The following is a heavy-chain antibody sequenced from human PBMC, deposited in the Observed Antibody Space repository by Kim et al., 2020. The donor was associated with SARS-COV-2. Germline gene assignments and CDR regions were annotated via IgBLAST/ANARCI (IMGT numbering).Heavy chain of an antibody. V-gene: IGHV4-39*01. CDR2: T. D-gene: IGHD1-26*01. CDR3: ARQWELHLFDY. Sequence: TYYNPSLKSRVTISVDTSKNQFSLKLSSVTAADTAVYYCARQWELHLFDYWGQGTLVTVSS. J-gene: IGHJ4*02.